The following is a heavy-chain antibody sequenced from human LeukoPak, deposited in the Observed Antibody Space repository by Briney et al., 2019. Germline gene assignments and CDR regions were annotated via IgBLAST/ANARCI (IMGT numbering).Heavy chain of an antibody. CDR2: ISYDGSNK. Sequence: PGGSLRLSCAASGFTFSSYGMHWVRQAPGKGLEWVAVISYDGSNKYYADSVKGRFTISRDNSKNTLYLQMNSLRAEDTAVYYCARSPIGQPRWGNYFDSWGQGTLVTVSS. D-gene: IGHD3-16*01. CDR3: ARSPIGQPRWGNYFDS. CDR1: GFTFSSYG. V-gene: IGHV3-30*03. J-gene: IGHJ4*02.